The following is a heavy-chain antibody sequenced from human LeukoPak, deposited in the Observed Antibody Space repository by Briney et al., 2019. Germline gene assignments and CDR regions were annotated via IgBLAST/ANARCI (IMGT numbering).Heavy chain of an antibody. CDR3: ARDSIPSYSSSWYAYSPTIDY. D-gene: IGHD6-13*01. J-gene: IGHJ4*02. Sequence: PGGSLRLSCAASGFTFSSYSMNWVRQAPGRGLEWVSSISSSSSYIYYADSVKGRFTISRDNAKNSLYLQMNSLRAEDTAVYYCARDSIPSYSSSWYAYSPTIDYWGQGTLVTVSS. V-gene: IGHV3-21*01. CDR2: ISSSSSYI. CDR1: GFTFSSYS.